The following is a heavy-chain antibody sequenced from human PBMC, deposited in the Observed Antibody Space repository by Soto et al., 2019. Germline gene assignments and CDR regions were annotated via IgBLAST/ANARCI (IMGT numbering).Heavy chain of an antibody. CDR3: VQGASTAHQPLDS. CDR2: ISGDGNDK. J-gene: IGHJ4*02. V-gene: IGHV3-30*03. CDR1: GFLFGNFG. D-gene: IGHD1-26*01. Sequence: QVQLVESGGGVVQPGRSLRLSCAASGFLFGNFGMHWVRRAPGEGLEWVATISGDGNDKYYPDSMKGRFTISRDNFNNTLYLQLTSLRPEDTAVYHCVQGASTAHQPLDSWGQGVLVTVSS.